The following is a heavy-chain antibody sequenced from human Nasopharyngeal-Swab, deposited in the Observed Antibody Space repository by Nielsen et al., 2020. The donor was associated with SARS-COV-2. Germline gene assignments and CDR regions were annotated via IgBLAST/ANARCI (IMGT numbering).Heavy chain of an antibody. CDR2: INVANGNT. D-gene: IGHD5-24*01. V-gene: IGHV1-3*01. J-gene: IGHJ3*02. Sequence: ASVKVSCKASGYVFTNYPLHWVRQAPGQSLEWMGWINVANGNTKYSQNFQGRVTVTRDTSASTAYMELSSLRSEDTALFCCARGARAGNNGEYDAFDIWGQGTMVTVSS. CDR3: ARGARAGNNGEYDAFDI. CDR1: GYVFTNYP.